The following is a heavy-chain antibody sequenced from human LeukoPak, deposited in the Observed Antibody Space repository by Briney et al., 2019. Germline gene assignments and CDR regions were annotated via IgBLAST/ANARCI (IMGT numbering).Heavy chain of an antibody. Sequence: SETLSLTCTVSGGSISSYYWSWIRQPPGEGLEWIGYIYSSGVTNYNPSLKSRVTMSVDTSKNQFSLKLSSVTAADTAVYYCARAGVDTAMGTYYFDYWGQGTLVTVSS. D-gene: IGHD5-18*01. CDR3: ARAGVDTAMGTYYFDY. CDR2: IYSSGVT. J-gene: IGHJ4*02. CDR1: GGSISSYY. V-gene: IGHV4-59*12.